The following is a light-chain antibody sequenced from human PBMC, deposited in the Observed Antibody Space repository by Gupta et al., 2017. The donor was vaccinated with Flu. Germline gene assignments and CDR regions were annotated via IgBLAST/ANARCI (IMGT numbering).Light chain of an antibody. CDR2: VNN. Sequence: GAIAWSGSRSNIGGNDGNCYQQVPGTAPNLLLYVNNKRHSGGPARVFGSKSGTSAAIAISGLQSEEEEDYYCEAWEDSRNGHYVFGTGTNVTVV. V-gene: IGLV1-44*01. CDR3: EAWEDSRNGHYV. J-gene: IGLJ1*01. CDR1: RSNIGGND.